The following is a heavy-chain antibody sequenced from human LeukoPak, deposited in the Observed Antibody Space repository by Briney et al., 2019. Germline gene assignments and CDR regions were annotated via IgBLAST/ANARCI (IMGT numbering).Heavy chain of an antibody. J-gene: IGHJ6*02. Sequence: ASVKVSCKASGYTFTSYGINWVRQAPGQGLEWMGWISAYNGNTNYAQKLQGRVTMTTDTSTSTAYMELRSLRSDDTAVYYCARHLGYCSSTSCYGRNYYYHGMDVWGQGTTVTVSS. CDR3: ARHLGYCSSTSCYGRNYYYHGMDV. V-gene: IGHV1-18*01. CDR1: GYTFTSYG. CDR2: ISAYNGNT. D-gene: IGHD2-2*01.